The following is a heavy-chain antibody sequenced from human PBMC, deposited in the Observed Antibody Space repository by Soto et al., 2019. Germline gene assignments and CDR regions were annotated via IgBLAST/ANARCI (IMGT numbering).Heavy chain of an antibody. D-gene: IGHD5-18*01. CDR2: ISYDGSNK. CDR3: AKVIYGYTYGYYYYYGMDV. V-gene: IGHV3-30*18. J-gene: IGHJ6*02. CDR1: GFTLSSYA. Sequence: GGSLRLSCAASGFTLSSYAMSWVRQAPGKGLEWVTIISYDGSNKYYADSVKGRFTISRDNSKNTLYLQMNSLRAEDTAVYYCAKVIYGYTYGYYYYYGMDVWGQGTTVTVSS.